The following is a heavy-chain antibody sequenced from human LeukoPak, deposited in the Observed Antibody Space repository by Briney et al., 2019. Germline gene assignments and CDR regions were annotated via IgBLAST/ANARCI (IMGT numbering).Heavy chain of an antibody. Sequence: PSETLSLTCAASVGSISSGNWWSWVRQSPGKGLEWIGEIYHNGTPNYSPSLKSRVTISADTFKNHFSLKLTSLTAADTAVYYCATAPILRGEGGEHYKYGMDVWGQGTTVIVSS. J-gene: IGHJ6*02. V-gene: IGHV4-4*02. CDR1: VGSISSGNW. CDR2: IYHNGTP. CDR3: ATAPILRGEGGEHYKYGMDV. D-gene: IGHD2-2*02.